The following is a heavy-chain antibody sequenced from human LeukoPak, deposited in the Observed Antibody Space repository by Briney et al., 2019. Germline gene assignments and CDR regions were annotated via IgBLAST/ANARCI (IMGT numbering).Heavy chain of an antibody. D-gene: IGHD3-10*01. CDR1: GESFSGYY. J-gene: IGHJ6*04. Sequence: PSETLSLTCAVYGESFSGYYWSWIRQPPGKGLEWVGEINHSGSTNYNPSLKSRVTISVDTSKNQFSLKLSSVTAADTAVYYCAGGEDHGVLWFGESLYGMDVWGKGTTVTASS. CDR2: INHSGST. CDR3: AGGEDHGVLWFGESLYGMDV. V-gene: IGHV4-34*01.